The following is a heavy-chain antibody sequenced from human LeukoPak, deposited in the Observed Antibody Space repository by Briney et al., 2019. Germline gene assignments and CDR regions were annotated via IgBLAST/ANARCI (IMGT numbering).Heavy chain of an antibody. J-gene: IGHJ6*02. CDR1: GFXXXSYG. V-gene: IGHV3-33*01. Sequence: SGFXXXSYGMHWVRQAPGKGLEWVAVIWYDGSNKYYADSVKGRFTISRDNSKNTLYLQMNSLRAEDTAVYYCARGRIAVADYYYYGMDVWGQGTTVTVSS. CDR3: ARGRIAVADYYYYGMDV. D-gene: IGHD6-19*01. CDR2: IWYDGSNK.